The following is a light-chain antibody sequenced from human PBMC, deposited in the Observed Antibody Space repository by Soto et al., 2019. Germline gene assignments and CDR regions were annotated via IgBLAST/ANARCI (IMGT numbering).Light chain of an antibody. J-gene: IGKJ1*01. CDR1: PCISRY. V-gene: IGKV1-8*01. CDR2: AAS. CDR3: KVSESVLRT. Sequence: FSLSATKRDRVTLTCRARPCISRYLAWYQQKPGKATKLLIYAASTLQSGVPSRFSGSGSGTDFTLTIFCLQAEDGARDCSKVSESVLRT.